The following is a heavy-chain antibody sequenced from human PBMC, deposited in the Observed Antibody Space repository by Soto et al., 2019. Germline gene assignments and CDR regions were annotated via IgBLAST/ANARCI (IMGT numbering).Heavy chain of an antibody. CDR3: AARFVFRPFDS. CDR2: IYDSGTT. Sequence: QVQLQESGPGLVKPSETLSLTCNVSGGTVNSDNYYWNWIRQPPGKGLEWIGHIYDSGTTTYNPSLKSRLTISVGMAKNQFSLRLNSVTAADAAVYYCAARFVFRPFDSWGQGTLVTVSS. D-gene: IGHD3-10*01. CDR1: GGTVNSDNYY. J-gene: IGHJ4*02. V-gene: IGHV4-61*01.